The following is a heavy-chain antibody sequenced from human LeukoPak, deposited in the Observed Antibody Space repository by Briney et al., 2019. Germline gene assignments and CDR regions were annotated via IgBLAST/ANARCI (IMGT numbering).Heavy chain of an antibody. J-gene: IGHJ6*03. CDR2: ISYDGSNK. D-gene: IGHD3-16*01. CDR1: GFTFSSYA. CDR3: ARDGGLDYYYMDV. Sequence: GGSLRLSCATSGFTFSSYAMHWVRQAPGKGLEWVAVISYDGSNKYYADSVKGRFTISRDNSKNTLYLQMNSLRAEDTAVYYCARDGGLDYYYMDVWGKGTTVTVSS. V-gene: IGHV3-30-3*01.